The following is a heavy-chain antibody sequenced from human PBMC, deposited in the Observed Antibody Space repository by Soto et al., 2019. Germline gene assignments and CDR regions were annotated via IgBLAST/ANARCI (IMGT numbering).Heavy chain of an antibody. Sequence: GGSLRLSCAASGFTVSSNYMSWVRQAPGKGLEWVSVIYSGGSTYYADSVKGRFTISRDNSKNTLYLQMNSLRAEDTAVYYCARAFMVRGVIPDWGQGTLVTVSS. D-gene: IGHD3-10*01. CDR3: ARAFMVRGVIPD. J-gene: IGHJ4*02. CDR2: IYSGGST. CDR1: GFTVSSNY. V-gene: IGHV3-53*01.